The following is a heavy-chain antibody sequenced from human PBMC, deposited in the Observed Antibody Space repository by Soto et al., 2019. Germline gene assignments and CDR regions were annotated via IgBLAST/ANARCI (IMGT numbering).Heavy chain of an antibody. CDR3: ARRPSGCSGGSCYSEYYGMDV. V-gene: IGHV4-39*01. J-gene: IGHJ6*02. Sequence: PPETLSLTCTVSGGSISSSSYYWGWIRQPPGKGLEWIGSIYYSGSTYYNPSLKSRVTISVDTSKNQFSLKLSSVTAADTAVYYCARRPSGCSGGSCYSEYYGMDVWGQGTTVTVSS. D-gene: IGHD2-15*01. CDR1: GGSISSSSYY. CDR2: IYYSGST.